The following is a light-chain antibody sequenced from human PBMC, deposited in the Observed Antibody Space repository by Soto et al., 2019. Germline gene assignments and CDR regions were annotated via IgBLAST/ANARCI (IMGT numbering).Light chain of an antibody. V-gene: IGKV3-20*01. CDR3: QQYGSSPLT. CDR1: QSVRSSY. J-gene: IGKJ4*01. Sequence: ELVLTQSPGTLSLSPGERATLSCRASQSVRSSYLAWYQQKPGQAPRLLIYDASSRAAGIPDRFSGSGSGTGFTLTISRLEPEDFAVYYCQQYGSSPLTFGGGTKVDIK. CDR2: DAS.